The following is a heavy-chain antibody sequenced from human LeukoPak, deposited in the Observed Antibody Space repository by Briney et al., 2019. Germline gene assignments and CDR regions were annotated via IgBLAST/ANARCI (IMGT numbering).Heavy chain of an antibody. CDR3: ARDGYGALRFDC. J-gene: IGHJ4*02. D-gene: IGHD4/OR15-4a*01. CDR2: LSSSGSHT. V-gene: IGHV3-11*06. CDR1: GFTVSDYY. Sequence: GGSLRLSCAASGFTVSDYYMSWIRQAPGKGLEWISYLSSSGSHTNIADSVEGRFTISRDNAKNSLYLQMNSLRVEDTAVYYCARDGYGALRFDCWGQGTLVTVSS.